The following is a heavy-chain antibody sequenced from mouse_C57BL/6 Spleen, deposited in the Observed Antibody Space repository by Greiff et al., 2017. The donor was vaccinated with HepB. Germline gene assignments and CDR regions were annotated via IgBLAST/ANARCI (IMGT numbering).Heavy chain of an antibody. Sequence: EVQGVESGGGLVKPGGSLKLSCAASGFTFSSYAMSWVRQTPEKRLEWVATISDGGSYTYYPDNVKGRFTISRDNAKNNLYLQMSHLKSEDTAMYYCARDRDLYYYGSSPFAYWGQGTLVTVSA. D-gene: IGHD1-1*01. J-gene: IGHJ3*01. CDR3: ARDRDLYYYGSSPFAY. V-gene: IGHV5-4*01. CDR1: GFTFSSYA. CDR2: ISDGGSYT.